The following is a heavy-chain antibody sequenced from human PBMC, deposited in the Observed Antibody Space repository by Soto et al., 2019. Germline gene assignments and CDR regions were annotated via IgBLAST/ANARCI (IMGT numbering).Heavy chain of an antibody. Sequence: PSETLSLTCTVSGGSISSGGYYWSWIRQHPGKGLEWIGYIYYSGSTYYNPSLKSRVTISVDTSKNQFSLKLSSVTAADTAVYYCARDQGLNRNYLEQLARSEYYGMDVWGQGTTVTVSS. V-gene: IGHV4-31*03. CDR1: GGSISSGGYY. D-gene: IGHD3-3*01. CDR3: ARDQGLNRNYLEQLARSEYYGMDV. J-gene: IGHJ6*02. CDR2: IYYSGST.